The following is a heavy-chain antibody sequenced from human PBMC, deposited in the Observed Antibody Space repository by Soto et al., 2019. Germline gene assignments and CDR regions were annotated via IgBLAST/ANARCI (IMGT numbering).Heavy chain of an antibody. CDR1: GFTFSSYS. V-gene: IGHV3-23*01. D-gene: IGHD2-15*01. CDR2: ISGSGGST. J-gene: IGHJ5*02. CDR3: AKDGPDFVVVVAATPGSWFDP. Sequence: GGSLRLSCAASGFTFSSYSMSWVRQAPGKGLEWVSAISGSGGSTYYADSVKGRFTISRDNSKNTLYLQMSSLRAEDTAVYYCAKDGPDFVVVVAATPGSWFDPWGQGTLVTVSS.